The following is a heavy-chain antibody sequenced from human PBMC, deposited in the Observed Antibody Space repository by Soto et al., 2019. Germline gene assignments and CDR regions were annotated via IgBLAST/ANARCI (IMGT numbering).Heavy chain of an antibody. CDR1: GFTFTNYD. CDR3: ARSRDGYSFYFYYGMDG. D-gene: IGHD4-4*01. Sequence: HPVGSLRLSCAASGFTFTNYDMHWVRQAPGKGLEWMALILHDGSAEYYADSVKGRFTISRDNSKNTLYLQMNSLRAEDTAVYYCARSRDGYSFYFYYGMDGWGQGTTVTVSS. CDR2: ILHDGSAE. J-gene: IGHJ6*02. V-gene: IGHV3-30*03.